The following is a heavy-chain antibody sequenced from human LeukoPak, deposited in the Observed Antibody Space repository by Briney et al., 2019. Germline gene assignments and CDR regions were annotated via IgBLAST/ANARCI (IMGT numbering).Heavy chain of an antibody. CDR1: GFTFSSYA. J-gene: IGHJ4*02. V-gene: IGHV3-30*14. Sequence: PGGSLRLSCAASGFTFSSYAMHWVRQAPGKGLEWVAVISYDGSNKYYADSVKGRFTISRDNSKNTLYLQMNSLRAEDTAVYYCARIPYYWGQGTLVTVSS. CDR2: ISYDGSNK. CDR3: ARIPYY. D-gene: IGHD2-2*02.